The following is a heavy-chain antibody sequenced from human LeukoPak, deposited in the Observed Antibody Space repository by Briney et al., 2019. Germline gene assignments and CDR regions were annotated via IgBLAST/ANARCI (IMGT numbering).Heavy chain of an antibody. J-gene: IGHJ6*03. CDR1: GGSISSGDYY. Sequence: PSQTLSLTCTVSGGSISSGDYYWSWIRQPPGKGLAWIGYIYYSGSTYYNPSLKSRVTISVDTSKNQFSLKLSSVTAADTAVYYCASGGTYYDFWSGPFRPVYYYYMDAWGKGTTVTVSS. CDR2: IYYSGST. V-gene: IGHV4-30-4*08. CDR3: ASGGTYYDFWSGPFRPVYYYYMDA. D-gene: IGHD3-3*01.